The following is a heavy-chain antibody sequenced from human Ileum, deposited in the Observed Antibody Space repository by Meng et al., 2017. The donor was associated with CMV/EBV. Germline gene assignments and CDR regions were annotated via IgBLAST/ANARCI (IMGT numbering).Heavy chain of an antibody. CDR3: AREKSSCTSSTCYGVDS. V-gene: IGHV4-4*07. D-gene: IGHD2-2*01. Sequence: QVLLQQVRPSQVTPSDPLSLTCTVSDVSITMYYLSWIRRAAGKGLEWIGRIHTSCTTNYNPSLKTRITLSLHTSKDQFSLKLTSVTAADTAVYYCAREKSSCTSSTCYGVDSWGQGTLVTVSS. CDR2: IHTSCTT. CDR1: DVSITMYY. J-gene: IGHJ4*02.